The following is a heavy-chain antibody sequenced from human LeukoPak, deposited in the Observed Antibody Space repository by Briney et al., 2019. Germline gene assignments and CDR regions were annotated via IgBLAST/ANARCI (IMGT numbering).Heavy chain of an antibody. J-gene: IGHJ6*02. CDR3: AKDRYSSSWYRSYYYGMDV. Sequence: GGSLRLSCAASGFTFSSYGMHWVRQAPGKGLEWVAVISYDGSNKYYADPVKGRFTISRDNSKNTLYLQMNSLRAEDTAVYYCAKDRYSSSWYRSYYYGMDVWGQGTTVTVSS. V-gene: IGHV3-30*18. CDR2: ISYDGSNK. CDR1: GFTFSSYG. D-gene: IGHD6-13*01.